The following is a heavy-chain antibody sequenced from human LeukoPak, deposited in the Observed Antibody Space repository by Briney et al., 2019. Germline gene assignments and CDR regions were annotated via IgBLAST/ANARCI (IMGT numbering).Heavy chain of an antibody. Sequence: GESLKISCKGSGYSFTNYWIGWARQMPGKGLEWMGIIYPGDSDTRYSPSFQGQVTISADKPISTAYLQWSSLKASDTATYYCARLLGSTKYYYNYGMDVWGQGTTVTVSS. CDR2: IYPGDSDT. CDR1: GYSFTNYW. V-gene: IGHV5-51*01. D-gene: IGHD1-26*01. J-gene: IGHJ6*02. CDR3: ARLLGSTKYYYNYGMDV.